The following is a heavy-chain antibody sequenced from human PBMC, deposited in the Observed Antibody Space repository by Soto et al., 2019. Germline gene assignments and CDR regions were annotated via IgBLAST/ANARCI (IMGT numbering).Heavy chain of an antibody. D-gene: IGHD3-3*01. CDR3: AKIPITIRLGMDV. Sequence: GGSLRLSCAASGFTFSSSAMSWVRQAPGKGLEWVSGINNNGASTYYADSVKGRFTISRDNSKNTLYLQMNSLRAEDTAVYYCAKIPITIRLGMDVWGQGTTVTVSS. V-gene: IGHV3-23*01. J-gene: IGHJ6*02. CDR1: GFTFSSSA. CDR2: INNNGAST.